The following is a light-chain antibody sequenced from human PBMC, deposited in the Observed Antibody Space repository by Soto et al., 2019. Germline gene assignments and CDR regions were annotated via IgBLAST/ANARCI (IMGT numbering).Light chain of an antibody. J-gene: IGKJ4*01. CDR3: QKYDSAPLT. V-gene: IGKV1-27*01. Sequence: DLKMSHSLSSLSASVGDRVTITCRASQSISNSLNWYQRKLGKVPKVLIYGASSLQREVPSRFSGSGSGTEFTLTISSLQPEDVAAYYCQKYDSAPLTFDEGTKADI. CDR1: QSISNS. CDR2: GAS.